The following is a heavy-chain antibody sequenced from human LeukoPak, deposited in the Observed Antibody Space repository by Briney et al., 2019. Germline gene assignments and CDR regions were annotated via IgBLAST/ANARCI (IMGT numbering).Heavy chain of an antibody. CDR3: ARGLGYCSSTTCYPWFGP. V-gene: IGHV4-59*01. CDR1: GGSISSYY. Sequence: SETLSLTCTVSGGSISSYYWSWIRQPPGKGLEWIGYIYYSGNTNYNPSLKSRVTMSVDMSKNQFSLKLSSVTAADTAVYYCARGLGYCSSTTCYPWFGPWGQGTLVTVSS. CDR2: IYYSGNT. D-gene: IGHD2-2*01. J-gene: IGHJ5*02.